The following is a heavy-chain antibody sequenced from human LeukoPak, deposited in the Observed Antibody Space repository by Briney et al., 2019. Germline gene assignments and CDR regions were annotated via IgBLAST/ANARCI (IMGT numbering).Heavy chain of an antibody. J-gene: IGHJ4*02. Sequence: GGSLRLSCAASGFTFTSYAMSWVRQAPGKGLEWVPSISGSGGGTFYADSVKGRFTISRDNAKNSLYLQMNSLRAEDTAVYYCARDGGNYYDSSGYYLFDYWGQGTLVTVSS. CDR3: ARDGGNYYDSSGYYLFDY. V-gene: IGHV3-23*01. D-gene: IGHD3-22*01. CDR2: ISGSGGGT. CDR1: GFTFTSYA.